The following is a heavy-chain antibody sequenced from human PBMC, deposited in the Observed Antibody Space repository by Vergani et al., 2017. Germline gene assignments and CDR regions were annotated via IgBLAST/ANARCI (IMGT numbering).Heavy chain of an antibody. CDR3: ARGDKKTGYCSGGSCLGKEFDY. CDR2: INHSGST. V-gene: IGHV4-34*01. Sequence: QVQLQQWGAGLLKTSETLSLTCAVYGGSFSGYYWSWIRQPPGKGLEWIGEINHSGSTNYNPSLKSRVTISVDTSKNQFSLKLSSVTAADTAVYYCARGDKKTGYCSGGSCLGKEFDYWGQGTLVTVSS. J-gene: IGHJ4*02. D-gene: IGHD2-15*01. CDR1: GGSFSGYY.